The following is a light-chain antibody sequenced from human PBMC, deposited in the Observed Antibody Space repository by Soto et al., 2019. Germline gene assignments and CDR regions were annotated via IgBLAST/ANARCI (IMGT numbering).Light chain of an antibody. CDR1: QDISNW. V-gene: IGKV1-12*01. J-gene: IGKJ1*01. CDR3: QQASGVPRT. Sequence: DIQMTQSPSSVSASVGDRVTITCRASQDISNWLAWYQQKPGQAPKLLIYAASTLQSGVPSRFSGSGSGTDFTLTISSLQPEDFATYYCQQASGVPRTCGQGTKVEIK. CDR2: AAS.